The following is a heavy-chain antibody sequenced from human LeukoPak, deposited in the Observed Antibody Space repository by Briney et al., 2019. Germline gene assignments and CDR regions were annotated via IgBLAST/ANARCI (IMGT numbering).Heavy chain of an antibody. CDR1: GDSFSGFY. V-gene: IGHV4-34*01. CDR3: ARGPLGYWSSSSCHGPDY. Sequence: SETLSLTCAVYGDSFSGFYWSWIRQPPGKGLEWIGEINHSGSTNYNPSLKSRVTISADTSKNQFSLRLRSVTAADTAVYYCARGPLGYWSSSSCHGPDYWGQGTLVTVSS. D-gene: IGHD2-2*01. J-gene: IGHJ4*02. CDR2: INHSGST.